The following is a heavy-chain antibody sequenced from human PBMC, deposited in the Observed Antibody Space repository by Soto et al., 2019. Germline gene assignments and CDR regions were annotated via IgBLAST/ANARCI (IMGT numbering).Heavy chain of an antibody. Sequence: QVQLQESGPGLVKPSETLSLMCTVSGGSITNYYWSWIRQSPARGLEWIGYISDSGSTKYNPSLRSRVSISLDTSKNQFSLKLPSVTAADTAVYYCARERVGHSAMDVWGQGTTVTVSS. J-gene: IGHJ6*02. V-gene: IGHV4-59*01. CDR1: GGSITNYY. CDR2: ISDSGST. D-gene: IGHD1-26*01. CDR3: ARERVGHSAMDV.